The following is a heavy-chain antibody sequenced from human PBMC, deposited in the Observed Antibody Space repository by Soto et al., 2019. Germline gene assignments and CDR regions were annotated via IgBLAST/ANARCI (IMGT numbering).Heavy chain of an antibody. D-gene: IGHD6-19*01. Sequence: EVQLVESGGGLVQPGGSLRLSCVASGFTFSDSWMHWVRQAPGKGLIWVSAISSDGGTYYTDSVKGRFAISRDISKNTLYLQMNSLTAEDTAIYYCARDVITVAGTADYWGQGTLVTVSS. CDR3: ARDVITVAGTADY. V-gene: IGHV3-74*01. CDR1: GFTFSDSW. CDR2: ISSDGGT. J-gene: IGHJ4*02.